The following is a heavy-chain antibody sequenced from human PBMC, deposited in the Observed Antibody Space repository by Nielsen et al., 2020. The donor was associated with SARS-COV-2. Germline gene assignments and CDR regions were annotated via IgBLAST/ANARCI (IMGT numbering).Heavy chain of an antibody. Sequence: SLRLSCAASGFTFDDYAMHWVRQAPGKGLEWVSGISWNSGSIGYADSVKGRFTISRDNAKNSLYLQMNSLRAEDTALYYCATRNWNDFYGMDVWGQGTTVTVSS. V-gene: IGHV3-9*01. CDR1: GFTFDDYA. CDR2: ISWNSGSI. D-gene: IGHD1-1*01. J-gene: IGHJ6*02. CDR3: ATRNWNDFYGMDV.